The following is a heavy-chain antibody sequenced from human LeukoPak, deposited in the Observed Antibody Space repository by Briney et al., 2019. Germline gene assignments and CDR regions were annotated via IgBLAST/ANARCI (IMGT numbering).Heavy chain of an antibody. J-gene: IGHJ4*02. D-gene: IGHD6-19*01. Sequence: GGSLRLSCASSGFIFNNYAMHWVRQPPGKGLEWVSGISWNSGSIDYADSVKGRFTISRDNAKNSLYLQMNSLRVEDAAFYYCAKDNRRHYTSGPNPDSLHWGQGALVTVSS. CDR1: GFIFNNYA. V-gene: IGHV3-9*01. CDR3: AKDNRRHYTSGPNPDSLH. CDR2: ISWNSGSI.